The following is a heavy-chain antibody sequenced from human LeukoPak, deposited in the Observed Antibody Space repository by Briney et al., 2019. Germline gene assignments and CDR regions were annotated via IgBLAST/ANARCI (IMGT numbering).Heavy chain of an antibody. CDR3: ARKLGIDAFDI. D-gene: IGHD7-27*01. J-gene: IGHJ3*02. CDR1: GASTSSSDYY. CDR2: IYYIGST. Sequence: SETLSLTCTVSGASTSSSDYYWSWIRQPPGKGLECIGYIYYIGSTYYSPSLKSRVTISVDTSKNQFSMKLSSVTAADTAVYYCARKLGIDAFDIWGQGTMVTVSS. V-gene: IGHV4-30-4*08.